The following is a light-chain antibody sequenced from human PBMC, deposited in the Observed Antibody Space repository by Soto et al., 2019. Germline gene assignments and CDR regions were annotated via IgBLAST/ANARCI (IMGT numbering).Light chain of an antibody. CDR2: GNS. CDR3: QSYDGSLSGYV. J-gene: IGLJ1*01. V-gene: IGLV1-40*01. CDR1: SSNIGAGYD. Sequence: QSVLTQPPSVSGALGQRVTISCTGSSSNIGAGYDVHWYQQLPGTAPKLLIYGNSNRPSGVPDRFSGSKSGTSASLAITGLQAEDEADYYCQSYDGSLSGYVFGTGTKLTVL.